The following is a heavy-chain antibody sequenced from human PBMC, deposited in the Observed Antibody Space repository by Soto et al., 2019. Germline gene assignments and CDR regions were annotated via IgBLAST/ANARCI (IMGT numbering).Heavy chain of an antibody. J-gene: IGHJ6*03. V-gene: IGHV3-23*01. CDR1: GFTFNSYA. Sequence: GGSLRLSCAASGFTFNSYAMSWVRQAPGKGLEWVSSIGGSGSSTFYADSVKGRFTISRDNSKNTLYLQMNSLRAEDTAVYYCAKAGIAAVLDYYYMDVWGKGSTVTVSS. CDR3: AKAGIAAVLDYYYMDV. CDR2: IGGSGSST. D-gene: IGHD6-13*01.